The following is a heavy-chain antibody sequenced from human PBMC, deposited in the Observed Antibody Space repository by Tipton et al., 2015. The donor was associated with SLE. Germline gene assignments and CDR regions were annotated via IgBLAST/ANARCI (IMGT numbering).Heavy chain of an antibody. CDR1: GFTFDDYA. CDR2: ISWNSGSI. Sequence: RSLRLSCAASGFTFDDYAMHRVRQAPGKGLEWVSGISWNSGSIGYADSVKGRFTISRDNAKNSLYLQMNSLRAEDTALYYCAKGFGQGYCSGGSCFDAFDIWGQGTMLPVSS. V-gene: IGHV3-9*01. J-gene: IGHJ3*02. D-gene: IGHD2-15*01. CDR3: AKGFGQGYCSGGSCFDAFDI.